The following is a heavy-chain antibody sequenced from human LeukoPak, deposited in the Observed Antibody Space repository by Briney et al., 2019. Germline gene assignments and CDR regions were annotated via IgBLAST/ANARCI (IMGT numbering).Heavy chain of an antibody. CDR1: GYTFTSYG. D-gene: IGHD3-22*01. J-gene: IGHJ3*02. Sequence: ASVTVFCTASGYTFTSYGISWVRQAPGQGLEWMGWISAYNGNTNYAQKLQGRVTMTTDPSTSTAYMELRSLRSDDTAVYYCARNANYYDSSGYYYDAFDIWGQGTMVTVSS. V-gene: IGHV1-18*01. CDR3: ARNANYYDSSGYYYDAFDI. CDR2: ISAYNGNT.